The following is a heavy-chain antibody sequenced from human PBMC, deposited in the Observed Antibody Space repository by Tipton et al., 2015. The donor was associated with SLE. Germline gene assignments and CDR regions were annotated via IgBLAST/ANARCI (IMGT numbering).Heavy chain of an antibody. V-gene: IGHV4-4*02. CDR2: IFHSGTT. CDR1: GGSVSSGSW. Sequence: TLSLTCAVSGGSVSSGSWWSWVRQPPGKGLEWIGEIFHSGTTNYNPSLRSRLTMSVDKSKNQFSLKLSSVTAADTAIYYCARGGVGGYDYFDYWGQGALVTVSS. CDR3: ARGGVGGYDYFDY. D-gene: IGHD5-12*01. J-gene: IGHJ4*02.